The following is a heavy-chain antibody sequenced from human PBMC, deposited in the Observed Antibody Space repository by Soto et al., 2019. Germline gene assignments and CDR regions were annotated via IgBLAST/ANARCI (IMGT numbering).Heavy chain of an antibody. CDR1: GFIFRKYG. CDR2: ISYDGRET. J-gene: IGHJ4*02. CDR3: AKDRDSYGSSYYFDY. D-gene: IGHD5-18*01. V-gene: IGHV3-30*18. Sequence: QVQLVESGGGVVQPGRSLRLSCAASGFIFRKYGMHWVRQAPGKGLEWVAVISYDGRETYNADSVKGRFTFSRDNSKNTLYLQMNSLRAEDMAVYYCAKDRDSYGSSYYFDYWGQGTLVTVSS.